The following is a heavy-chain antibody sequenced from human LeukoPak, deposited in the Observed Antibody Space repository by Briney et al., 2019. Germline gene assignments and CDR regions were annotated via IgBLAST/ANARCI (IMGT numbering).Heavy chain of an antibody. J-gene: IGHJ4*02. CDR1: GFTFSGYG. Sequence: GGSLRLSCAASGFTFSGYGMHWVRQAPGKGLEWVAVISYDGRNKNYADSVKRRFTISRDNSKNTLYLQMNSLRVEDTAVYYCAREVLMVYSDWGQGTLVTVSS. CDR3: AREVLMVYSD. CDR2: ISYDGRNK. V-gene: IGHV3-30*19. D-gene: IGHD2-8*01.